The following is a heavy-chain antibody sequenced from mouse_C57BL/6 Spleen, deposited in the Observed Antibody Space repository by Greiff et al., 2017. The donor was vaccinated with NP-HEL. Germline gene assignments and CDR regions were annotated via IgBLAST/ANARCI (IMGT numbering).Heavy chain of an antibody. CDR2: IDPETGGT. CDR1: GYTFTDYE. J-gene: IGHJ2*01. CDR3: TRWGLLRFDY. D-gene: IGHD1-1*01. V-gene: IGHV1-15*01. Sequence: QVQLKESGAELVRPGASVTLSCKASGYTFTDYEMHWVKQTPVHGLEWIGAIDPETGGTAYNQKFKGKAILTADKSSSTAYMELRSLTSEDSAVYYCTRWGLLRFDYWGQGTTLTVSS.